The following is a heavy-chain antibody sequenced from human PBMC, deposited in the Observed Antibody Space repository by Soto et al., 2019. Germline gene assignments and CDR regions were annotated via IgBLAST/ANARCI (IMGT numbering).Heavy chain of an antibody. CDR2: INPNSGGT. V-gene: IGHV1-2*02. J-gene: IGHJ3*02. CDR1: GYTFTGYY. CDR3: ARDRGDFWSGYYHDAFDI. Sequence: ASVKVSCKASGYTFTGYYMHWVRQAPGQGLEWMGWINPNSGGTNYAQKFQGRVTMTRDTSISTAYMELSRLRSDDTAVYYCARDRGDFWSGYYHDAFDIWGQGTMVTVSS. D-gene: IGHD3-3*01.